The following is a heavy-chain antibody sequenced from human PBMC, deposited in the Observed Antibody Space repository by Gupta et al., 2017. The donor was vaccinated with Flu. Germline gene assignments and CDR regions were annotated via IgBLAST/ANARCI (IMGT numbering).Heavy chain of an antibody. V-gene: IGHV3-30*18. CDR3: AKDRNSFAFDI. Sequence: YGIHWVRQAPGKGLEWVAIISYDGSQKYYGDSVKGRFIISRDNSKNTLYLEMNSLRSDDTAVYYCAKDRNSFAFDIWGRGTMVTVSS. CDR2: ISYDGSQK. D-gene: IGHD6-6*01. CDR1: YG. J-gene: IGHJ3*02.